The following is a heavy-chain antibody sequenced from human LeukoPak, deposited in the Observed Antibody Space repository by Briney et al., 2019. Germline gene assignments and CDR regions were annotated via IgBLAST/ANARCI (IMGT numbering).Heavy chain of an antibody. J-gene: IGHJ3*01. CDR1: AFSFTKAW. Sequence: GGSLRLSCAASAFSFTKAWMTWIRQARGKGPEWIGRIKSKTDGGTTDYAAPVKGRFTISRDESKNTLYLQMNSLNTEDTAVYYCTTDGAYDFWGQGTMVTVPS. V-gene: IGHV3-15*01. CDR3: TTDGAYDF. CDR2: IKSKTDGGTT. D-gene: IGHD4-17*01.